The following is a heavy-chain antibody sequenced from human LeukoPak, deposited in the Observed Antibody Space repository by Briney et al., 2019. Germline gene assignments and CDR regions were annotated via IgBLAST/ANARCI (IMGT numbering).Heavy chain of an antibody. CDR1: GFTFSSYS. J-gene: IGHJ5*02. Sequence: AGGSLRLSCAASGFTFSSYSMNWVRQAPGKGLEWVSSISSSSSYIYYADSVKGRFTISRDNAKNSLYLQMNGLRAEDTAVYYCARTYTIFGVAPPFDPWGQGTLVTVSS. CDR2: ISSSSSYI. D-gene: IGHD3-3*01. CDR3: ARTYTIFGVAPPFDP. V-gene: IGHV3-21*01.